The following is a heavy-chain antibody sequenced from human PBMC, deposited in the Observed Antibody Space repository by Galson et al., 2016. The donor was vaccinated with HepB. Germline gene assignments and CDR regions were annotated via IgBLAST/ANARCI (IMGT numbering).Heavy chain of an antibody. CDR1: GFLFRGYG. CDR3: AKRHEFCAPVGCSVDY. CDR2: DSMDGRRK. D-gene: IGHD3-10*02. J-gene: IGHJ4*02. V-gene: IGHV3-30*18. Sequence: SLRLSCAGSGFLFRGYGMHWVRQAPGKGLEWVAADSMDGRRKFYSDSVGGRFTISRDNSNNMLFLQMDSLRPDDTAVHYCAKRHEFCAPVGCSVDYWGQGTLVSVSS.